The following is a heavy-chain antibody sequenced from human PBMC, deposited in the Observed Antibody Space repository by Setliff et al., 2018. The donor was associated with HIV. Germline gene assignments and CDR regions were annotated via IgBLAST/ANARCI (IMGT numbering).Heavy chain of an antibody. CDR1: GGSVTSSLYY. D-gene: IGHD6-6*01. CDR3: ARDLRVEQLRGFDP. V-gene: IGHV4-39*02. J-gene: IGHJ5*02. CDR2: IYYGGTT. Sequence: PSETLSLTCTVSGGSVTSSLYYWGWIRQPPGKGLEWIGTIYYGGTTYYNPSLRSRVTISVDTSKNQFSLKLSSVTAADTAVYYCARDLRVEQLRGFDPWGQGTLVTVSS.